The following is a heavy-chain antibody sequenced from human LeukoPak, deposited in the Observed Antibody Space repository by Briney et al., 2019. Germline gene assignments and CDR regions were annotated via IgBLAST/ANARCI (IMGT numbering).Heavy chain of an antibody. CDR1: GFTFSSYA. Sequence: GGSLRLSCAASGFTFSSYAMSWVRQVPGKGLEWVSVISGSGGSRNDADSVKGRFTISRDNSKNTLYLQMNSLRAEDTAVYYCAKGYDVVVTAILFDYWGQGTLVTVSS. J-gene: IGHJ4*02. CDR2: ISGSGGSR. CDR3: AKGYDVVVTAILFDY. V-gene: IGHV3-23*01. D-gene: IGHD2-21*02.